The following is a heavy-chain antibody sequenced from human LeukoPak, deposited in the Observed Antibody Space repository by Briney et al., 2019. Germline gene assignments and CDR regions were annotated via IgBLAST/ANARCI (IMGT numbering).Heavy chain of an antibody. D-gene: IGHD3-10*01. CDR3: ARHTLYGSGSYYVYYFDY. J-gene: IGHJ4*02. CDR2: ISSYNGNT. V-gene: IGHV1-18*01. CDR1: GYSFTNYD. Sequence: ASVKVSCKASGYSFTNYDINWVRQATGQGLEWMGWISSYNGNTNYAQKLQGRVTMTTDTSTSAAYMELRSLRSDDTAVYYCARHTLYGSGSYYVYYFDYWGQGTLVTVSS.